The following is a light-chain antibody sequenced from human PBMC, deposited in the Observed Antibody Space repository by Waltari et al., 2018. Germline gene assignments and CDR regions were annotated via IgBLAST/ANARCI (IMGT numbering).Light chain of an antibody. CDR2: GST. V-gene: IGLV1-40*01. J-gene: IGLJ3*02. CDR3: QSYDTSLRVV. Sequence: QSVLTQPPSVSGAPGQRVTIPCTGSGSNIAAGDAVHWYQQLPRAAPKLLIYGSTSRPLGVPDRFFGSTSGTSASLAITGLQAEDEADYYCQSYDTSLRVVFGGGTKLTVL. CDR1: GSNIAAGDA.